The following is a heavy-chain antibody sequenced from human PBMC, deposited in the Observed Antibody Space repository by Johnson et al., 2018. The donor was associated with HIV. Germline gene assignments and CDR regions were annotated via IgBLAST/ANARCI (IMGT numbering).Heavy chain of an antibody. Sequence: QVQLVESGGGLVQPGGSLRLSCAASGFTFSSYAMSWVRQAPGKGLEWVAFIRYDGSNKYYVDSVKGRFTISRDNAKNSVYLQMNSLRAEDTALYYCARDVGGWGYRHAFDMWGQGTMVTVSS. CDR2: IRYDGSNK. V-gene: IGHV3-30*02. CDR1: GFTFSSYA. CDR3: ARDVGGWGYRHAFDM. J-gene: IGHJ3*02. D-gene: IGHD5-12*01.